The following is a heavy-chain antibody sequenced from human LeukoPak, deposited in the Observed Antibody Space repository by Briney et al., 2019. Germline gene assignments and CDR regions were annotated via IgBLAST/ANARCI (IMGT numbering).Heavy chain of an antibody. D-gene: IGHD3-3*01. Sequence: GGSLRLSCAASGFTFSTYTMHWVRQAPGKGLEWVAFISFDGSNTYYADSVKGRFTISRDNSKNTLYLQMNSLRAEDTAVYYCARAGYYLSPYFFDYWGQGTLVTVSS. CDR1: GFTFSTYT. CDR2: ISFDGSNT. J-gene: IGHJ4*02. V-gene: IGHV3-30-3*01. CDR3: ARAGYYLSPYFFDY.